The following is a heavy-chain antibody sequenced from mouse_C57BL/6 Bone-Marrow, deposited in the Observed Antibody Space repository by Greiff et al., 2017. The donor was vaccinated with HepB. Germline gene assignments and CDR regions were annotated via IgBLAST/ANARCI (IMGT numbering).Heavy chain of an antibody. J-gene: IGHJ2*01. CDR2: IYPGDGDT. CDR1: GYAFSSSW. Sequence: VKLMESGPELVKPGASVKISCKASGYAFSSSWMNWVKQRPGKGLEWIGRIYPGDGDTNYNGKFKGKATLTADKSSSTAYMQLSSLTSEDSAVYFCANYGGSSHFDYWGQGTTLTVSS. CDR3: ANYGGSSHFDY. D-gene: IGHD1-1*01. V-gene: IGHV1-82*01.